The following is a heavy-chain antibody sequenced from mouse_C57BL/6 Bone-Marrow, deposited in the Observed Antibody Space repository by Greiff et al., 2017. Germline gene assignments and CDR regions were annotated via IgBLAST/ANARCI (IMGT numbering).Heavy chain of an antibody. J-gene: IGHJ1*03. CDR2: INPNNGGT. CDR3: AREGYYGSSYWYFDV. CDR1: GYTFTDYY. D-gene: IGHD1-1*01. V-gene: IGHV1-26*01. Sequence: VQLKQSGPELVKPGASVKISCKASGYTFTDYYMNWVKQSHGKSLEWIGDINPNNGGTSYHQKFKGKATLTVDKSSSTAYMELRSLTSEDSAVYYCAREGYYGSSYWYFDVWGTGTTVTVSS.